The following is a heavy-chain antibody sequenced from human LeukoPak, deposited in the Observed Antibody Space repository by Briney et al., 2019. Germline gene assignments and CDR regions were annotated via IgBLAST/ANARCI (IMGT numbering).Heavy chain of an antibody. CDR1: GVTLTSDN. CDR2: IYGSTIT. V-gene: IGHV4-61*09. J-gene: IGHJ6*04. D-gene: IGHD4-17*01. Sequence: PSQTLSLSCTASGVTLTSDNRCWSCLPPPAGKGWVWIVNIYGSTITTSNPSLDRRATTSGDAANNLFSLKLHSVTAAPPAYYFCARCMSELDYGDYAYYSHMDVSGKGTTVTVSS. CDR3: ARCMSELDYGDYAYYSHMDV.